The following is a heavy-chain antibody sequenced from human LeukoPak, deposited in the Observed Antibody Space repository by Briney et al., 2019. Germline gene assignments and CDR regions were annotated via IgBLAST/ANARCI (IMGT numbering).Heavy chain of an antibody. V-gene: IGHV3-72*01. Sequence: GGSLRLSCAASGFTFSVHVMDWVRQAPGKGLEWVGRSRNKVNSYTTKYAASVKDRFTMSRDGSKNSLYLQMNSLRTEDTAVYYCVVLIRGVGYWGQGALVTVSS. J-gene: IGHJ4*02. CDR2: SRNKVNSYTT. CDR1: GFTFSVHV. CDR3: VVLIRGVGY. D-gene: IGHD3-10*01.